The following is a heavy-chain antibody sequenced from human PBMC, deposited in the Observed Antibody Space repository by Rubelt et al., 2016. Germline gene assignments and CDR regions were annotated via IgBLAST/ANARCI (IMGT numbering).Heavy chain of an antibody. D-gene: IGHD3-22*01. CDR2: INSDGSST. J-gene: IGHJ4*02. CDR3: AREAYYYDSSGYLDY. Sequence: INSDGSSTSYADSVQGRFTISRDNAKNTLYLQMNSLRAEDTAVYYCAREAYYYDSSGYLDYWGQGTLVTVSS. V-gene: IGHV3-74*01.